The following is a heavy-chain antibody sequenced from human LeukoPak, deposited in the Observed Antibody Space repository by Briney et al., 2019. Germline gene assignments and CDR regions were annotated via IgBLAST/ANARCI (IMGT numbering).Heavy chain of an antibody. CDR2: ISYDGSNK. Sequence: GGSLRLSCAASGFTFSSYAMHWVRQAPGKGLEWVAVISYDGSNKYYADSVKGRFTISRDNSKNTLYLQMNSLRAEDTAVYYCARDCITGTSNFDYWGQGTLVTVSS. CDR3: ARDCITGTSNFDY. CDR1: GFTFSSYA. D-gene: IGHD1-7*01. J-gene: IGHJ4*02. V-gene: IGHV3-30-3*01.